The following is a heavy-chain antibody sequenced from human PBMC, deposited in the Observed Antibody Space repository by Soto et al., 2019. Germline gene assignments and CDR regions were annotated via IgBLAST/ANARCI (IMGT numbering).Heavy chain of an antibody. Sequence: SETLSLTCTVSGGSISSYYWSWIRQPPGKGLEWIGYIYYSGSTNYNPSLKSRVTISVDTSKNQFSLKLSSVTAADTAVYYCARVPLEYCSGGSCAGDAFDIWGQGTMVTVSS. CDR1: GGSISSYY. J-gene: IGHJ3*02. D-gene: IGHD2-15*01. CDR3: ARVPLEYCSGGSCAGDAFDI. V-gene: IGHV4-59*01. CDR2: IYYSGST.